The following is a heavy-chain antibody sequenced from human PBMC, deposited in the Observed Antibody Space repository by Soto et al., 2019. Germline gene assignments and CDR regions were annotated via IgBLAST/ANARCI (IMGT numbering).Heavy chain of an antibody. J-gene: IGHJ5*02. V-gene: IGHV1-18*01. CDR2: ISAYNGNT. CDR3: AREGGTMGAGWFDP. D-gene: IGHD3-10*01. CDR1: GDTFTSYD. Sequence: VQLVQSGAEVKKPGASGKVSCKASGDTFTSYDIRWVRQAPGHGLEWMGRISAYNGNTNYAQKLQGRVTMTTDTPTSTAYMELRSLRSDDTAVYYCAREGGTMGAGWFDPWGQGTLVNVSS.